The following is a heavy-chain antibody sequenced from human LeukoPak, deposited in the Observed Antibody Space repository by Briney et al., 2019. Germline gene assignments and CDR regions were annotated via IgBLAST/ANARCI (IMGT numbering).Heavy chain of an antibody. CDR3: TRGSGRYVMVDW. CDR2: IRSNVYGGTT. CDR1: GFTFADFT. V-gene: IGHV3-49*03. Sequence: PGGSLRLSCTASGFTFADFTVSWFRQSPGQGLEWVGFIRSNVYGGTTEHAASVEARFTISRDDSNGIAYLQMNSLKTEDTAVYYCTRGSGRYVMVDWWGQGTLVTVSS. D-gene: IGHD6-19*01. J-gene: IGHJ4*02.